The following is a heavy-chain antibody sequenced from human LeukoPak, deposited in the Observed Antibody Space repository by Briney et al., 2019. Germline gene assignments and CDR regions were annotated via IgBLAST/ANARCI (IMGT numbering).Heavy chain of an antibody. CDR3: ARDVHSSFWY. CDR2: IYYSGST. D-gene: IGHD6-6*01. Sequence: SETLSLTCAVSGGSISSGGYYWGWLRQPPGRGLEWVGSIYYSGSTYYNPSLKSRVTISVDTSKNQFSLKLSSVTAADTAVYYCARDVHSSFWYWGQGTLVTVSS. CDR1: GGSISSGGYY. J-gene: IGHJ4*02. V-gene: IGHV4-39*07.